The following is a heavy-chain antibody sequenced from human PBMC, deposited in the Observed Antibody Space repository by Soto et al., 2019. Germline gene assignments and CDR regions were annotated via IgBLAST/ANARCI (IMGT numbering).Heavy chain of an antibody. Sequence: QVQLVQSGAEVKKPGSSVKVSCKDSGGTFSTYSMFWVRQAPGQGLEWMGRIIPMLGVRNYAQRFQDRVTIIADKSTATVHMELSSLRAEDTALYYCTIGSWSGEVFDIWGQGTMVTVSS. CDR3: TIGSWSGEVFDI. V-gene: IGHV1-69*02. CDR1: GGTFSTYS. CDR2: IIPMLGVR. D-gene: IGHD2-21*01. J-gene: IGHJ3*02.